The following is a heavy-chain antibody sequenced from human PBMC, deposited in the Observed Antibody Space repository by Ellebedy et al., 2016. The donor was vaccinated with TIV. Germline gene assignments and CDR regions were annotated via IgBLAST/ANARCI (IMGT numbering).Heavy chain of an antibody. CDR3: ARQGGYGDYALEEIWFGP. J-gene: IGHJ5*02. CDR1: GYSFTSYW. CDR2: IYPGDSDT. D-gene: IGHD4-17*01. Sequence: KVSCQGPGYSFTSYWIGWVRQMPGKGLEWMGIIYPGDSDTRYSPSFQGQVTIPADKSISTAYLQWSSLRASDTAMYSCARQGGYGDYALEEIWFGPWGQGTLVTVSS. V-gene: IGHV5-51*01.